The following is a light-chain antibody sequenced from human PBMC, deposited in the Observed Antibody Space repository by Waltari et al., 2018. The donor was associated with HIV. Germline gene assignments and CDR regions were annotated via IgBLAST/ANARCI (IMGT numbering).Light chain of an antibody. V-gene: IGKV4-1*01. J-gene: IGKJ2*01. CDR3: QQQEENPQT. CDR1: QTVFYNSHKQNY. CDR2: WAS. Sequence: DIVMTQSPDSLAVSLGARATINCRSSQTVFYNSHKQNYLDWYQQKPGQPASLSMTWASTRESGVPERFSGSGSGTDFTLTSNRLQAEDVAVYYCQQQEENPQTFGQGTKLEI.